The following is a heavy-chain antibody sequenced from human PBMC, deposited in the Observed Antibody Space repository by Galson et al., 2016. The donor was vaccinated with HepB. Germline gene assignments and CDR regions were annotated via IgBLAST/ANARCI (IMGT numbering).Heavy chain of an antibody. V-gene: IGHV3-30*14. Sequence: SLRLSCAASGFPFSGYPIHWVRQAPGKGLDWVASISYDGTKINYADPVKGRFTISRDNSRNTLFLQMSSLRVEDTAVYYCARDSGYNEHGGFDNWGQGTLVTVSS. D-gene: IGHD6-25*01. CDR2: ISYDGTKI. J-gene: IGHJ4*02. CDR1: GFPFSGYP. CDR3: ARDSGYNEHGGFDN.